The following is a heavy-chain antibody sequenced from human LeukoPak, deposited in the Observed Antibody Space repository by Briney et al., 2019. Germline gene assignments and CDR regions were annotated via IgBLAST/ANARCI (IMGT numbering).Heavy chain of an antibody. CDR2: INPSGGST. J-gene: IGHJ3*01. V-gene: IGHV1-46*01. CDR3: ARDLRFGEWKVQV. D-gene: IGHD3-10*01. CDR1: GYTFTDYY. Sequence: ASVKVSCKASGYTFTDYYLHWVGQAPGQGLEWMGIINPSGGSTSYAQKFQGRVTMTRDTSTSTVYMELSSLRSEDTAVYYCARDLRFGEWKVQVWGQGTMVTVSS.